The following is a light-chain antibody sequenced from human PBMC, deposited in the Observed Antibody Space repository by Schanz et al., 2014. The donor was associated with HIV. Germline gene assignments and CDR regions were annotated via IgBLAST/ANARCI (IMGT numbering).Light chain of an antibody. J-gene: IGLJ2*01. CDR3: GTWDSSLSAVV. V-gene: IGLV1-40*01. CDR1: SSNIGAGYD. Sequence: QSVLTQPPSLSGAPGQRVSLSCNGSSSNIGAGYDVHWYQQFPGTAPKLLIFDDDSRPSGVPDRFSGSKSGTSASLAITGLQADDEADYYCGTWDSSLSAVVFGGGTKLTVL. CDR2: DDD.